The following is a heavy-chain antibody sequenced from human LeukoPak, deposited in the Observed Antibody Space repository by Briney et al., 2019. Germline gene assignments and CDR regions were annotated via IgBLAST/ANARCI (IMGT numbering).Heavy chain of an antibody. CDR2: IYYSGST. CDR1: GGSISSSSYY. CDR3: ARLTDHSGGYLDY. V-gene: IGHV4-39*07. Sequence: PSETLSLTCTISGGSISSSSYYWGWIRQPPGKGLEWIGSIYYSGSTYYNPSLKSRVTISVDTSKNQFSLKLSSVTAADTAVYYCARLTDHSGGYLDYWGQGTLFTVSS. J-gene: IGHJ4*02. D-gene: IGHD2-15*01.